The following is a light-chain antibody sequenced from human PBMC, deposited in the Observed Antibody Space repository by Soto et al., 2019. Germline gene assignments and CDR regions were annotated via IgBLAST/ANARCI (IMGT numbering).Light chain of an antibody. J-gene: IGLJ1*01. V-gene: IGLV2-11*01. CDR3: CSYAGSYTDV. CDR2: DVS. CDR1: SSGVGGYKY. Sequence: QAVLTQPRAVSGAPGQSVTISCTGTSSGVGGYKYVSCYQQHPGKAPKLMIYDVSTRPSGVPYRFSGSKSGNTAALTISGLQAEDEADYYCCSYAGSYTDVFGTGTKVTVL.